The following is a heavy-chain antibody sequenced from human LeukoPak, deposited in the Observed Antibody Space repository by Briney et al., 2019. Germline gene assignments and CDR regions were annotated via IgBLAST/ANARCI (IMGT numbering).Heavy chain of an antibody. CDR1: GFTFDDYG. CDR2: INWNGGST. V-gene: IGHV3-20*04. J-gene: IGHJ6*02. D-gene: IGHD5-12*01. Sequence: GGSLRLSCAASGFTFDDYGMSWVRQAPGKGLEWVSGINWNGGSTGYADSVKGRFTISRDNAKNSLYLQMNSLRAEDTALYYCGRGVGYSGYQYYYYYGMDVWGQGTTVTVSS. CDR3: GRGVGYSGYQYYYYYGMDV.